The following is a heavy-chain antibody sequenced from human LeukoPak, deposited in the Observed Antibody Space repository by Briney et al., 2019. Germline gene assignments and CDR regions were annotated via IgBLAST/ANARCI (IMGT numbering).Heavy chain of an antibody. CDR3: AREKDDHGDPGPLDA. J-gene: IGHJ5*02. CDR1: GFMFSKSW. Sequence: GGSLRLSCAASGFMFSKSWMHWVRQVPGKGLVWVARIYNDGSTTNYADSVKGRFTISRDNAANTLSPQMSSLRAEDTAVYYCAREKDDHGDPGPLDAWGQGDLVTVSS. D-gene: IGHD4-17*01. CDR2: IYNDGSTT. V-gene: IGHV3-74*01.